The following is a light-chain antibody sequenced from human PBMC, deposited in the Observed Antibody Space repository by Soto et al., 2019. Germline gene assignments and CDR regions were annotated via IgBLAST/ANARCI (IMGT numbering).Light chain of an antibody. CDR1: QSFSSSY. CDR2: GAS. V-gene: IGKV3-20*01. CDR3: HHYGSALFT. Sequence: EIVLTQSPGTLSLSPGERATLSCRASQSFSSSYLAWYQQKPGQSPRLLIYGASSRASGIPDRFSGSGSGTDFTLTIISLEPEEFAVYYCHHYGSALFTFGPGTKVDVK. J-gene: IGKJ3*01.